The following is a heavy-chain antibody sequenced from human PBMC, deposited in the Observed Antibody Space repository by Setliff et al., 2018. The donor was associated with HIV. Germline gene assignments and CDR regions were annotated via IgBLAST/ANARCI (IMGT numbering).Heavy chain of an antibody. CDR3: ARGSNWQKNDAFDI. CDR1: GGSISSYY. D-gene: IGHD7-27*01. Sequence: SETLSLTCTVSGGSISSYYWSWIRQPPGKGLEWIGEINHSGSTHYNPSLKSRFTISVDTSKNQFSLKLSSVTAADTAVYYCARGSNWQKNDAFDIWGQGTLVTVSS. J-gene: IGHJ3*02. CDR2: INHSGST. V-gene: IGHV4-34*01.